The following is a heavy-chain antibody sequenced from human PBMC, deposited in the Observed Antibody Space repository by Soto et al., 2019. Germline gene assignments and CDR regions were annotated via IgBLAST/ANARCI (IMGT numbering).Heavy chain of an antibody. Sequence: GASVKVSCKASGYTFTSSDVYWVRQATGQGLELMGWMNPNTGNTGYAQKFQGRVTMTRNTSISTAYMEMSSLRSEDTAVYYCARENWFQDYWGQGALVTVSS. CDR3: ARENWFQDY. D-gene: IGHD3-9*01. J-gene: IGHJ4*02. CDR2: MNPNTGNT. CDR1: GYTFTSSD. V-gene: IGHV1-8*01.